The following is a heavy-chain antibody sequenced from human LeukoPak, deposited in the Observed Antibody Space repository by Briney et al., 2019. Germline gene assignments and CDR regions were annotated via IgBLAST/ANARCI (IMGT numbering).Heavy chain of an antibody. D-gene: IGHD2-21*01. CDR2: IYTSGST. V-gene: IGHV4-61*02. CDR1: GGSISSGSYY. J-gene: IGHJ3*02. Sequence: PSETLSLTCTVSGGSISSGSYYWSWILQPAGKGLEWIGRIYTSGSTKYNPSLKSRVTISVDKSKNQFSLKLSSVTAADTAVYYCAIRIGDAFDIWGQGTMVTVSS. CDR3: AIRIGDAFDI.